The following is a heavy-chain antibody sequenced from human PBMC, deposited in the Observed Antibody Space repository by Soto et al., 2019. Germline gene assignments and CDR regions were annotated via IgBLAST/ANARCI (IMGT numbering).Heavy chain of an antibody. CDR2: ISGSGDST. Sequence: PGGSLRLSCAASGFTFSSAWMNWVRQDPGKGLEWVSGISGSGDSTYYADSVKGRFTISRDNSKKTVYLQMNSLRAEDTAVYYCAKGVPGIAVAGTGYFQHWGQGTLVTVSS. D-gene: IGHD6-19*01. CDR3: AKGVPGIAVAGTGYFQH. J-gene: IGHJ1*01. CDR1: GFTFSSAW. V-gene: IGHV3-23*01.